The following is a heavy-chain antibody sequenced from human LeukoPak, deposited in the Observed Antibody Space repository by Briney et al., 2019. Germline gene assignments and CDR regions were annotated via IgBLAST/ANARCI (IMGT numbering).Heavy chain of an antibody. CDR1: GGSFSGYY. V-gene: IGHV4-34*01. D-gene: IGHD6-6*01. J-gene: IGHJ4*02. CDR3: ARGPPGVAARPRCFDY. Sequence: SETLSLTCAVYGGSFSGYYWSWIRQPPGKGLEWIGEINHSGSTNYNPSLKSRVTISVDTSKNQFSLKLSSVIAADTAVCYCARGPPGVAARPRCFDYWGQGTLVTVSS. CDR2: INHSGST.